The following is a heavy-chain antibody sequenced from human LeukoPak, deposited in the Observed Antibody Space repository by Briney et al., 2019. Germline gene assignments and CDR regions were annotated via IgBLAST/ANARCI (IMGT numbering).Heavy chain of an antibody. J-gene: IGHJ4*02. CDR2: ISYDGSNK. V-gene: IGHV3-30*18. CDR1: GFTFSSYG. Sequence: PGRSLRLSCAASGFTFSSYGMHWVRQAPGKGREWVAVISYDGSNKYYADSVKGRFTISRDNSKNTLYLQMNSLRAEDTAVYYCAKEVGAAAGPFDYWGQGTLVTVSS. CDR3: AKEVGAAAGPFDY. D-gene: IGHD6-13*01.